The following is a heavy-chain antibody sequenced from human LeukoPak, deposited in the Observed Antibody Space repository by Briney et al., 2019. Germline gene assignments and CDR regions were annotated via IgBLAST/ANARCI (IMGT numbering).Heavy chain of an antibody. CDR1: GFTFSSYS. D-gene: IGHD1-26*01. CDR3: ARDPSGTYYPRVSGALDI. CDR2: ISSISSYI. Sequence: GGSLRLSCAASGFTFSSYSMNWVRQAPGKGLEWVSSISSISSYIYYADSVKGRFTVSRDNAKNSLYLQMDSLRAEDTAVYYYARDPSGTYYPRVSGALDIWGQGTMVTVSS. V-gene: IGHV3-21*01. J-gene: IGHJ3*02.